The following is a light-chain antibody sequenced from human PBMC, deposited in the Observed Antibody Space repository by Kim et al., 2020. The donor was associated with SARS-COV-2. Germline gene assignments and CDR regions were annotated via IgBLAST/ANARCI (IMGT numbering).Light chain of an antibody. CDR3: MIWPRNAVL. V-gene: IGLV5-37*01. J-gene: IGLJ2*01. CDR2: HFSDSDK. CDR1: SYFNGGRHT. Sequence: LTCTLPSYFNGGRHTVYCYQQRPGSHPEYRLYHFSDSDKGRGSGVPSRFSGFKDASGNTGILLISGLQSEDEADYYCMIWPRNAVLFGGGTQLTVL.